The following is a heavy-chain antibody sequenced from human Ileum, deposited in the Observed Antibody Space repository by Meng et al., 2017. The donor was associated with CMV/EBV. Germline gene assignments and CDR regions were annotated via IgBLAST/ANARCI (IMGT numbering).Heavy chain of an antibody. CDR3: GRDSMKGGGFDC. D-gene: IGHD3-10*01. V-gene: IGHV3-72*01. J-gene: IGHJ4*02. CDR2: IKNKVNSYIT. CDR1: GFIFSDHY. Sequence: VSGFIFSDHYMDWFRQAPGKGLEWVGRIKNKVNSYITESAASVKGRFTISRDDSKNSLYLEVNSLKTEDTAVYYCGRDSMKGGGFDCWGQGVLVTVSS.